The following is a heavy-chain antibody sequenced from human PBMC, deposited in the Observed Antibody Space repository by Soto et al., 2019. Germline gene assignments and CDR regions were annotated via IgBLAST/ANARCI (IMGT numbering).Heavy chain of an antibody. Sequence: SETLSLTCAVYGGSLSGYYWSWIRQPPGKGLEWIGEINHSGSTNYNPSPKSRVTISVDTSKNQFSLKLSSVTAADTAVYYCAIEHWNYWIVFWGQGTLVTVFS. CDR3: AIEHWNYWIVF. J-gene: IGHJ5*01. CDR1: GGSLSGYY. CDR2: INHSGST. V-gene: IGHV4-34*01. D-gene: IGHD1-7*01.